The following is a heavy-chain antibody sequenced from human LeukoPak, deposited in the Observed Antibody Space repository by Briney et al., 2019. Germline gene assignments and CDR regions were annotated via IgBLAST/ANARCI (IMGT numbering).Heavy chain of an antibody. J-gene: IGHJ4*02. Sequence: GGSLRLSCAASGFIFSNYAMSWARQAPGKGLEWVASINHNGNVNYYVDSVKGRFTISRDNAKNSLYLQMNSLRAEDTAVYYCARGSYGSGSYYNADFDYWGQGTLVTVSS. CDR2: INHNGNVN. CDR3: ARGSYGSGSYYNADFDY. D-gene: IGHD3-10*01. V-gene: IGHV3-7*01. CDR1: GFIFSNYA.